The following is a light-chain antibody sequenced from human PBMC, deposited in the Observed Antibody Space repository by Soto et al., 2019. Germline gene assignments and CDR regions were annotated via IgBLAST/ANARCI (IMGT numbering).Light chain of an antibody. V-gene: IGKV3-11*01. J-gene: IGKJ1*01. CDR3: QQRSNWPPWT. CDR1: QSVSSS. CDR2: GAS. Sequence: EIVMTQSPATLSVSPGERATLSCRASQSVSSSLAWYHQKPGQAPRLLIYGASTRATGIPARFSGSGSGTDFTLTISSLEPEDFAVYYCQQRSNWPPWTFGQGTKVDIK.